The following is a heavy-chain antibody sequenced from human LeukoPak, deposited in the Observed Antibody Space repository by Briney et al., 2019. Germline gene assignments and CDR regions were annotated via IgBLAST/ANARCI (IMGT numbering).Heavy chain of an antibody. J-gene: IGHJ4*02. CDR2: ISGSGGST. V-gene: IGHV3-23*01. CDR3: AKVGAVVVPAAMDY. CDR1: GFTFSSYA. D-gene: IGHD2-2*01. Sequence: GGSLRLSCAASGFTFSSYAMSWVRQAPGKGLEWVSAISGSGGSTYYADSVKGRFTISRDNSKNTLYLQMNSLGAEDTAVYYCAKVGAVVVPAAMDYWGQGTLVTVSS.